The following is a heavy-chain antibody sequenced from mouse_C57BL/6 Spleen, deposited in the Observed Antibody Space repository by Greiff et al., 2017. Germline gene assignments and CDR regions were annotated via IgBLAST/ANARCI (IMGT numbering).Heavy chain of an antibody. CDR3: AKGGRTPFDY. CDR2: IDPEDGET. V-gene: IGHV14-2*01. CDR1: GFNIKDYY. J-gene: IGHJ2*01. Sequence: EVQLPQSGAELVKPGASVKLSCTASGFNIKDYYMHWVQQRTEQGLEWIGRIDPEDGETKYAPKFQGRATITADTSSNPAYLQLSSLTSEGTAVCNCAKGGRTPFDYWGQGTTRTVSS.